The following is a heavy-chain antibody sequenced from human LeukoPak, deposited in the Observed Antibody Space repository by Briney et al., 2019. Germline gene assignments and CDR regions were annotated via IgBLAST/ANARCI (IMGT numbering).Heavy chain of an antibody. D-gene: IGHD3-10*01. J-gene: IGHJ3*02. V-gene: IGHV4-31*03. Sequence: SETLSLTCTVSGGSISSGGYYWNWIRQHPGKGLEWIGYISYSGSTHYNPSLKSRVAISIDTSKNQFSLKLSSVTAADTAVYYCAREGGDIMVRGVIIVGAFDIWGQGTMVTVSS. CDR2: ISYSGST. CDR1: GGSISSGGYY. CDR3: AREGGDIMVRGVIIVGAFDI.